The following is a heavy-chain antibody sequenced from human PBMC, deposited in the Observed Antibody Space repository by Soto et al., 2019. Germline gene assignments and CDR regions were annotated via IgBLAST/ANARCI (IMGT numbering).Heavy chain of an antibody. CDR2: IYYSGTT. V-gene: IGHV4-39*01. D-gene: IGHD2-2*01. J-gene: IGHJ6*02. CDR3: ARRHGYCISRSCHGHYAMDF. Sequence: QLQLQESGPGLVKPSETLSLTCTVSSASISSSSYTWGWIRQPPGKGLEWIGSIYYSGTTYYNPSRNRRFTVSVDTSRNQLPLKVTSVTAADTAVYYCARRHGYCISRSCHGHYAMDFWGQGTTVTVSS. CDR1: SASISSSSYT.